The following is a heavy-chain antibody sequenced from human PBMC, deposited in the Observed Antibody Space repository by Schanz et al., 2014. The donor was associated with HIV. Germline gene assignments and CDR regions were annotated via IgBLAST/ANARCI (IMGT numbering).Heavy chain of an antibody. CDR1: GYTFTGYF. V-gene: IGHV1-2*02. J-gene: IGHJ5*02. Sequence: QVQLVQSGAEMKKPGASVKVSCKTSGYTFTGYFMHWVRQAPGQGLEWMGWINPNSGGTNYAQKFQGRVTMTTDTSTSTAYMELRSLRSDDTAVYYCAREKTTLNWFDPWGQGTLVTVSS. D-gene: IGHD4-4*01. CDR3: AREKTTLNWFDP. CDR2: INPNSGGT.